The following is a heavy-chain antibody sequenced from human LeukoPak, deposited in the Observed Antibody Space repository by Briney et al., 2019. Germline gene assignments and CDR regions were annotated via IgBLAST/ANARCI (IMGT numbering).Heavy chain of an antibody. D-gene: IGHD6-25*01. Sequence: SETLSLTCAVYGGSFSGYYWSWIRQPPGKGLEWIGEINHSGSTNYNPSLKSRVTISVDTSKNQFSLKLSSVTAADTAVYYCATFPPGAAGNYWGQGTLVTVSS. CDR1: GGSFSGYY. CDR3: ATFPPGAAGNY. CDR2: INHSGST. J-gene: IGHJ4*02. V-gene: IGHV4-34*01.